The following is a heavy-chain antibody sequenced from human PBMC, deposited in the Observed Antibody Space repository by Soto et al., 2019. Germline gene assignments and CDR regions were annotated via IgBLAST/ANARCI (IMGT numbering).Heavy chain of an antibody. V-gene: IGHV3-7*03. CDR1: GFTFSSYW. CDR3: VSGGAPRVRGVKDAFDY. J-gene: IGHJ4*02. Sequence: GGSLRLSCAASGFTFSSYWMSWVRQAPGKGLEWVANIKQAGSEKYYVDSEKGPFTSPRDNAKNSLYLQMNRLRAEDTAVDYGVSGGAPRVRGVKDAFDYWGQGTLVTVSS. CDR2: IKQAGSEK. D-gene: IGHD3-10*01.